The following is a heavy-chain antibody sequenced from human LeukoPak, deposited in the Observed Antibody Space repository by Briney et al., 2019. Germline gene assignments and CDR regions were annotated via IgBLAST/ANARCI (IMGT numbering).Heavy chain of an antibody. CDR3: VKGRGSSSWYTGFF. V-gene: IGHV3-64D*06. CDR1: GFTFSSYA. J-gene: IGHJ4*02. CDR2: ISSNGGST. D-gene: IGHD6-13*01. Sequence: PGGSLRLSCSASGFTFSSYAMHWVRQAPGKGLEYVSAISSNGGSTYYADSVKGRFTISRDNSKNTLYLQMSSLRAEDTAVYYCVKGRGSSSWYTGFFWGQRTLVTVSS.